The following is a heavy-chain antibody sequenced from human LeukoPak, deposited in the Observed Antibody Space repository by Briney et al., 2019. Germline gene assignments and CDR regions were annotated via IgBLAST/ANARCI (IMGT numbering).Heavy chain of an antibody. Sequence: SETLSLTCTVSGGSISIISSSTYYWGWIRQAPGKGLEWIGSLYYVENSHYNPSLKSRATLSVDTSNNQLSLKLTSVTAADAAVYFCARQLPTAAADTRGYFDYWGQGTVVTVSS. J-gene: IGHJ4*02. D-gene: IGHD6-25*01. V-gene: IGHV4-39*01. CDR3: ARQLPTAAADTRGYFDY. CDR1: GGSISIISSSTYY. CDR2: LYYVENS.